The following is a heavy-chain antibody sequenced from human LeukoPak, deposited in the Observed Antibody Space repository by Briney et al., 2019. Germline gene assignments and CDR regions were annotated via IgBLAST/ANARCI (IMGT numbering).Heavy chain of an antibody. V-gene: IGHV3-53*01. CDR3: AKEEQWLVRYLFDY. D-gene: IGHD6-19*01. CDR1: GFTVSSNY. CDR2: IYIDGGT. Sequence: GGSLRLSCAASGFTVSSNYMSWVRQAPGKGLEWVSVIYIDGGTYYADSVKGRFTISRDNSKNTLYLQMNSLRAEDTAVYYCAKEEQWLVRYLFDYWGQGTLVTVSS. J-gene: IGHJ4*02.